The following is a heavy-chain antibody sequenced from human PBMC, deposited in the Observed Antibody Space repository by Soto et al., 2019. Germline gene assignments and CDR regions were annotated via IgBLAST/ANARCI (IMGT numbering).Heavy chain of an antibody. CDR2: IWNHGRKD. CDR3: VRGPWLVGDVTSFDY. J-gene: IGHJ4*02. Sequence: QVHLVESGGGVVQPGRSLRLSCAASGFTFSTYGMHWVRQAPGKGLEWVALIWNHGRKDSYADSVKGRFTISRDNSKNALYLLMNSLRADDTAVYYCVRGPWLVGDVTSFDYWGQGTLVTVSS. D-gene: IGHD6-19*01. CDR1: GFTFSTYG. V-gene: IGHV3-33*01.